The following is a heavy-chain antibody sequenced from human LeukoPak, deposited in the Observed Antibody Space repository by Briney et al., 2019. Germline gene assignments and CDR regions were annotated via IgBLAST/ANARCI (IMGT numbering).Heavy chain of an antibody. CDR3: SRHQWEPKAGHWLDP. CDR1: GFTFSGSA. J-gene: IGHJ5*02. V-gene: IGHV3-73*01. Sequence: SGGSLRLSCAASGFTFSGSAMHWVRQASGKGLEWVGRIRSKANSYATAYAASVKGRFTISRDDSTNTAYLQMNSLKTEDTAVYYCSRHQWEPKAGHWLDPWGQGTLVTVSS. CDR2: IRSKANSYAT. D-gene: IGHD1-26*01.